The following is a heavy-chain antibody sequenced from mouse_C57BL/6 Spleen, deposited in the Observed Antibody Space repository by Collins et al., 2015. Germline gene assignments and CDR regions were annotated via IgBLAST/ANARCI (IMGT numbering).Heavy chain of an antibody. CDR2: ISSGGDYI. Sequence: DVKLVESGEGLVKPGGSLKLSCAASGFTFSSYAMSWVRQTPEKRLEWVAYISSGGDYIYYADTVKGRFTISRDNARNTLYLQMSSLKSEDTAMYYRTRGKAYGYDDAMDYWGQGTSVTVSS. J-gene: IGHJ4*01. D-gene: IGHD2-2*01. V-gene: IGHV5-9-1*02. CDR3: TRGKAYGYDDAMDY. CDR1: GFTFSSYA.